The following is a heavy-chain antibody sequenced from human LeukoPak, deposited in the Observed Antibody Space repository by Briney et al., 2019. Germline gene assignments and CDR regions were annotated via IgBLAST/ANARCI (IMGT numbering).Heavy chain of an antibody. V-gene: IGHV3-30*02. J-gene: IGHJ3*02. CDR2: IRYDGSNK. Sequence: GGSLRLSCAASGFTFSSYGMHWVCQAPGKGLGWVAFIRYDGSNKYYADPVKGRFTISRDNSKNTLYLQMNTLRAEDTAVYYCAKRAQGTMVNAFDIWGQGTMVTVSS. CDR3: AKRAQGTMVNAFDI. CDR1: GFTFSSYG. D-gene: IGHD3-10*01.